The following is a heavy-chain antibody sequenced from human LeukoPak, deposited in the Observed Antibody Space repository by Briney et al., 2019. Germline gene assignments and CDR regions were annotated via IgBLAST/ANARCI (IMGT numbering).Heavy chain of an antibody. J-gene: IGHJ3*02. CDR2: IYSGGST. V-gene: IGHV3-66*04. CDR3: AIPLRGGHGDAFDI. Sequence: GGSLRLSCAAFGFTVSSNYMSWVRQAPGKGLEWVSIIYSGGSTYYADSVKGRFTISRDNSKNTLYLQMNSLRAEDTAVYYCAIPLRGGHGDAFDIWGQGTMVAVSS. D-gene: IGHD2-15*01. CDR1: GFTVSSNY.